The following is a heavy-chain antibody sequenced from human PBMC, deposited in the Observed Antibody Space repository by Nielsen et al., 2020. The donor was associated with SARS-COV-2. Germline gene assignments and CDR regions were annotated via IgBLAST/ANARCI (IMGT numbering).Heavy chain of an antibody. V-gene: IGHV4-61*01. D-gene: IGHD3-22*01. Sequence: SETLSLTCTVSGGSVSSGTYYWTWIRQPPGKGLEWIGYIYYSGSTNYNPFLKSRVTISVDTSKNQFSLKLSSVTAADTAVYYCARVRITMIVVVDAFDIWGQGTMVTVSS. CDR3: ARVRITMIVVVDAFDI. CDR2: IYYSGST. J-gene: IGHJ3*02. CDR1: GGSVSSGTYY.